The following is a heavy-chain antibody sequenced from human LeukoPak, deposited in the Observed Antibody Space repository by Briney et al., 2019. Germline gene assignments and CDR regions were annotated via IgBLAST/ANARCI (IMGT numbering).Heavy chain of an antibody. CDR2: ISSSGSTI. CDR3: ARSGRLWSKTSFDY. V-gene: IGHV3-48*03. CDR1: GFTFSSYE. D-gene: IGHD5-18*01. Sequence: RGSLRLSCAASGFTFSSYEMNWVRQAPGKGLEWVSYISSSGSTIYYADSVKGRFTISRDNAKNSLYLQMNSLRAEDTAVYYCARSGRLWSKTSFDYWGQGTLVTVSS. J-gene: IGHJ4*02.